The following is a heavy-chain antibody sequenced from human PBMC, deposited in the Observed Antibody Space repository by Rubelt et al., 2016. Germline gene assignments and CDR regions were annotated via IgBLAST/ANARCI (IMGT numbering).Heavy chain of an antibody. V-gene: IGHV1-8*01. CDR3: ARLSITIFGVVVYYYGMDV. CDR2: MNPNSGNT. Sequence: QVQLVQSGAEVKKPGASVKVSCKASGYTFTSYDINWVRQATGQGLEWMGWMNPNSGNTGYAQKFQGRVTMTRNTSISTAYMESSSLRSEDTAVYYCARLSITIFGVVVYYYGMDVWGQGTTVTVSS. D-gene: IGHD3-3*01. CDR1: GYTFTSYD. J-gene: IGHJ6*02.